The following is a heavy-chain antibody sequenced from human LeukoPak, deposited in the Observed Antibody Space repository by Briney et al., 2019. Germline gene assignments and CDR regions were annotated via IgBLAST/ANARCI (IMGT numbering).Heavy chain of an antibody. CDR3: ARDSGYNAFDY. CDR1: GFLFSNSW. D-gene: IGHD5-12*01. V-gene: IGHV3-7*05. J-gene: IGHJ4*02. CDR2: INQDGSAK. Sequence: PGGSLRLSGADSGFLFSNSWMAWVRQAPGRGLEWLANINQDGSAKTCVDSVKGRFTISRDNAKNSLYLQMNSLRAEDTATYYCARDSGYNAFDYWGQGTLVTVSS.